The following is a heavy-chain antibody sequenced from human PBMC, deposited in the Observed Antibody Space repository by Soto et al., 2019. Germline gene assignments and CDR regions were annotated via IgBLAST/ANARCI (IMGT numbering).Heavy chain of an antibody. D-gene: IGHD6-19*01. CDR2: IIPIFGTA. CDR1: GGTFSSYA. V-gene: IGHV1-69*12. J-gene: IGHJ4*02. Sequence: QVQLVQSGAEVKKPGSSVKVSCKASGGTFSSYAFSWVRQAPGQGLEWMGGIIPIFGTANYAQKFQGRVTITADESTSTAYMELSSLRSEDTAVYYCARTVEAVAGPQFDYWGQGTLVTVSS. CDR3: ARTVEAVAGPQFDY.